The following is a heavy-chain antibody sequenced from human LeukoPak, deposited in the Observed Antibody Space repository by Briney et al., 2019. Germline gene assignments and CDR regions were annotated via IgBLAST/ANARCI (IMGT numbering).Heavy chain of an antibody. CDR2: IYHSGST. D-gene: IGHD1-26*01. CDR1: SYSITRDYY. Sequence: PSETLSLTCAVSSYSITRDYYWGWIRQPPGKGLEWIGSIYHSGSTYYNPSLKSRVTISVDTSKNQFSPKLSSVTAADTAVYYCALGVGATTNYYYGMDVWGQGTTVTVSS. J-gene: IGHJ6*02. V-gene: IGHV4-38-2*01. CDR3: ALGVGATTNYYYGMDV.